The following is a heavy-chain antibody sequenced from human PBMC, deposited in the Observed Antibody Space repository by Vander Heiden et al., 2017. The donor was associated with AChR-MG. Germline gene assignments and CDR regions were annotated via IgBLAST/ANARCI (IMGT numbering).Heavy chain of an antibody. CDR3: AKDAVPAAIWGLSRAHYYYYYYMDV. CDR1: GFTFDDYA. Sequence: EVQLVESGGGLVQPGRSLRLSCAASGFTFDDYAMHWVRQAPGKGLEWVSGISWNSGSIGYADSVKGRFTISRDNAKNSLYLQMNSLRAEDTALYYCAKDAVPAAIWGLSRAHYYYYYYMDVWGKGTTVTVSS. D-gene: IGHD2-2*01. V-gene: IGHV3-9*01. J-gene: IGHJ6*03. CDR2: ISWNSGSI.